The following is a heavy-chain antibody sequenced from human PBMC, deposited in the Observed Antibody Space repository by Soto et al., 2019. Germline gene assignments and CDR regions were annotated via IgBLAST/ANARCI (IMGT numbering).Heavy chain of an antibody. D-gene: IGHD1-1*01. V-gene: IGHV4-34*01. CDR2: INECGST. CDR3: ARGSGIVALPGELEDVNYDY. J-gene: IGHJ4*02. CDR1: GQSFSGHS. Sequence: QVQLQQWGAGLVKPSETLSLSCAVYGQSFSGHSWAWIRQPPGKGLEWIGEINECGSTYYNPSLKSRVTISTDTSNNQCSRKLSSVSAADTAAYFCARGSGIVALPGELEDVNYDYWGQGTLVNVSS.